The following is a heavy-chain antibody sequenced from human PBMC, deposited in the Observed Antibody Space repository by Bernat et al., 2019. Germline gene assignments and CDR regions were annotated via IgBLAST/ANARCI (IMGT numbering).Heavy chain of an antibody. CDR1: GFTFSSYG. Sequence: VQLVESGGGVVQPGRSLRLSCAASGFTFSSYGMHWVRQAPGKGLEWVAVIWYDGSNKYYADSVKGRFTISRDNSKNTLYLQMNSLRAEDTAVYYCARDRDGILLWFREGSDAFDIWGQGTMVTVSS. D-gene: IGHD3-10*01. J-gene: IGHJ3*02. CDR3: ARDRDGILLWFREGSDAFDI. V-gene: IGHV3-33*01. CDR2: IWYDGSNK.